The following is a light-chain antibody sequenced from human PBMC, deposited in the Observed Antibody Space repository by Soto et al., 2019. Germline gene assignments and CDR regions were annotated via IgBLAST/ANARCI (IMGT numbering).Light chain of an antibody. CDR1: QSVSRY. V-gene: IGKV3-20*01. CDR2: GAS. Sequence: EIVLTQSPGTLSLSPGERATLSCRASQSVSRYLVWYQHKPAQAPRLLIYGASTRANGIPDRFSGSASGTDFTLTISRLEPEDFAVYYCQQYGPAPWTFGQGTKVEIK. CDR3: QQYGPAPWT. J-gene: IGKJ1*01.